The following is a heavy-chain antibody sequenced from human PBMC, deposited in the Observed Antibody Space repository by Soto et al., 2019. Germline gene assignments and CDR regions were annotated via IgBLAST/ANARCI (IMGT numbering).Heavy chain of an antibody. D-gene: IGHD3-22*01. CDR2: ISSSSSYI. Sequence: PGGSLRHSCAASGFIFSSYSMNWVRQAPGKGLEWVSFISSSSSYIYYADSVKGRFTISRDNAKNSLYLQMNSLRAEDTAVYYCARDHYYYDSTGYLLNWGQGTLLTVSS. V-gene: IGHV3-21*01. CDR3: ARDHYYYDSTGYLLN. CDR1: GFIFSSYS. J-gene: IGHJ4*02.